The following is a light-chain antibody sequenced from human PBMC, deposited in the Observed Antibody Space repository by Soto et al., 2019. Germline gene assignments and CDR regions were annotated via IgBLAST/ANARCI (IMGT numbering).Light chain of an antibody. Sequence: EIVMTQSPATLSVSPGERATLSCRASQSVRSNLAWYQQKPGQAPRLLIFGASTRATRIPARFSGSGSGTEFTLTISSLQSEDFAVYYCQQYNNWPPTFGQGTKLEIK. CDR3: QQYNNWPPT. J-gene: IGKJ2*01. CDR2: GAS. CDR1: QSVRSN. V-gene: IGKV3-15*01.